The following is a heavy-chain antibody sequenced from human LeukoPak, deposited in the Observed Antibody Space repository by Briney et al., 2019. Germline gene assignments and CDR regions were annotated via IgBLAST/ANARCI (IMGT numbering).Heavy chain of an antibody. V-gene: IGHV4-59*01. CDR2: IYYSGIT. D-gene: IGHD6-13*01. Sequence: PSETLSLTCTVSGGSISNYYWNFIRQPPGKGLEWIGYIYYSGITNYNPSLKSRVTISVDTSKNQFSLKLSSVTAADTAVYYCVRATAAAIDYWGQGTLVTVSS. CDR1: GGSISNYY. CDR3: VRATAAAIDY. J-gene: IGHJ4*02.